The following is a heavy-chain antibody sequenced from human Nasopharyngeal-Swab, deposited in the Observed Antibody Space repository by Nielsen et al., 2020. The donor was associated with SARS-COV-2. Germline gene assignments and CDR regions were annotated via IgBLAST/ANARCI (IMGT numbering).Heavy chain of an antibody. V-gene: IGHV1-69*10. CDR1: GVTFTNSA. D-gene: IGHD5-12*01. CDR2: IVPALGLP. Sequence: SVKVSCKTSGVTFTNSAISWVRQATGQGLKWMGGIVPALGLPNYAQKFRGRVTISADRSTTTSYLELSSLRSEDTAIYYCAREGEYGAYDAPDYWGQGTLVTVSS. CDR3: AREGEYGAYDAPDY. J-gene: IGHJ4*02.